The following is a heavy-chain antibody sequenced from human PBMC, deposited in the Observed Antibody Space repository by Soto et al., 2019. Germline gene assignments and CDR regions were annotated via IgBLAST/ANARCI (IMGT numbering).Heavy chain of an antibody. CDR3: AKSWGASPYYFDY. CDR1: AFTFNTYA. D-gene: IGHD1-26*01. V-gene: IGHV3-23*01. J-gene: IGHJ4*02. Sequence: EVQLLESGGGLVQPGGSLRLSCAASAFTFNTYAMGWVRQAPGKGLEWVSAISVSGGGTYYADSVKGRFTISRDTSKNTMYLQMNSLRAYDTAVYYCAKSWGASPYYFDYWGRGTLVTGSS. CDR2: ISVSGGGT.